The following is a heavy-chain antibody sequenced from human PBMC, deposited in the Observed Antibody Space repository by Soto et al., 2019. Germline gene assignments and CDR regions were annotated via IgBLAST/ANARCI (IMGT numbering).Heavy chain of an antibody. CDR3: ATGLGTTLFSRPGATVKCGMHF. CDR2: INHSGSN. J-gene: IGHJ6*02. D-gene: IGHD3-9*01. CDR1: GGSFIGYY. Sequence: SQTLSLTCAVYGGSFIGYYWSWIRQPPGKGLEWIGEINHSGSNNYNPSLKSRVTISVDTSKNQFSMKLRYVTAADPGLVWCATGLGTTLFSRPGATVKCGMHFCHQGTTIIVCS. V-gene: IGHV4-34*01.